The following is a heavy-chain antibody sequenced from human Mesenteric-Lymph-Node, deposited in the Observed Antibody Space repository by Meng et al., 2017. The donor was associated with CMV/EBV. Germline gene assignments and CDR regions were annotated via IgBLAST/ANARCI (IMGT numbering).Heavy chain of an antibody. CDR2: ISSSSSYI. V-gene: IGHV3-21*01. J-gene: IGHJ4*02. D-gene: IGHD6-6*01. CDR1: GFTLSIYT. CDR3: ASHGRLFGSSN. Sequence: GESLKISCEASGFTLSIYTMNWVRQAPGKGLEWVSSISSSSSYIYYADSVKGRFTISRDNAKNSLYLQMNSLRAEDTAVYYCASHGRLFGSSNWGQGTLVTVSS.